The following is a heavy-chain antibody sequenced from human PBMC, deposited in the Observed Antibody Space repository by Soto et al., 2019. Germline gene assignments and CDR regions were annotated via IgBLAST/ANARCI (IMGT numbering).Heavy chain of an antibody. CDR1: GGTFTSYI. CDR3: AVGDHYYDSSGYYFDY. Sequence: QVQLVQSGAEVKKPGSSVKVSCKASGGTFTSYIIAWVRQAPGQGFEWMGGVIPLFNTSNYARKFQGRVKITADESTSTAYMELSSLRSEDTAVFYCAVGDHYYDSSGYYFDYWGQGTLVTVSS. D-gene: IGHD3-22*01. V-gene: IGHV1-69*01. J-gene: IGHJ4*02. CDR2: VIPLFNTS.